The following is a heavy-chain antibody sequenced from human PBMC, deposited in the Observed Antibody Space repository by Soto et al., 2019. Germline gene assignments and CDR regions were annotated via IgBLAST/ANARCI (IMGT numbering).Heavy chain of an antibody. Sequence: GESLKISCRVSGYSFTSYWISWVRQMPGKGLEWMGRIDPTDSYANYSPSFQGHVTFSVDRSINTAYLQWSSLKAPDTAVYYCARMHSRHGTNGKLDYWGQGTLVTVSS. J-gene: IGHJ4*02. CDR3: ARMHSRHGTNGKLDY. V-gene: IGHV5-10-1*01. CDR2: IDPTDSYA. CDR1: GYSFTSYW. D-gene: IGHD3-22*01.